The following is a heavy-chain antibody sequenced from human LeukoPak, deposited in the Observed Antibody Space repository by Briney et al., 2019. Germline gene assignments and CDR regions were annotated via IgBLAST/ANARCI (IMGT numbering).Heavy chain of an antibody. J-gene: IGHJ4*02. CDR2: INHSGST. Sequence: SETLSLTCAVYGGSFSGYYWSWIRQPPGKGLEWIGEINHSGSTNYNPSLKSRVTISVDTSKNQFSLKLSSVTAADTAVYYCARQSSDRSPFDYWGQGTLVTVSS. CDR1: GGSFSGYY. CDR3: ARQSSDRSPFDY. V-gene: IGHV4-34*01. D-gene: IGHD3-10*01.